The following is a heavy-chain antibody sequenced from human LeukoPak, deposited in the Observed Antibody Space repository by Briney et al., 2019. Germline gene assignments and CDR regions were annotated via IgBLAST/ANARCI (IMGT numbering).Heavy chain of an antibody. D-gene: IGHD2-8*01. CDR3: AKGSLGYCTNGVCYSDYYYYYYMDV. V-gene: IGHV3-23*01. CDR1: GFTFSSYA. J-gene: IGHJ6*03. Sequence: PGGSLRLSCAASGFTFSSYAMSWVRQAPGKGLEWVSAISGSGGSTYYADSVKGRFTISRDNSKNTLYLQMNSLRAEDTAVYYCAKGSLGYCTNGVCYSDYYYYYYMDVWGRGTTVTVSS. CDR2: ISGSGGST.